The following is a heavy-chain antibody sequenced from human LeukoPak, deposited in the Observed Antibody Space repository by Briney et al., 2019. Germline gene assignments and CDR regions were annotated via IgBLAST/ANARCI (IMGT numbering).Heavy chain of an antibody. J-gene: IGHJ6*02. CDR2: IYHSGST. CDR1: GGSISRSIW. D-gene: IGHD1-14*01. Sequence: SETLSLTCAVSGGSISRSIWWSWVRQPPGKGLEWIGEIYHSGSTNYNPSLKSRVTISVDTSKNQFSLKLSSMTAADTAVYYCARAVLYYYYGMDVWGQGTTVTVSS. CDR3: ARAVLYYYYGMDV. V-gene: IGHV4-4*02.